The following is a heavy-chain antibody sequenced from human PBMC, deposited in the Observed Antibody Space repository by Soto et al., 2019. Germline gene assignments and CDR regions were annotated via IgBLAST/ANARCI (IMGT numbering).Heavy chain of an antibody. CDR2: INPLTGGT. CDR3: AREALRYFDGVVADFLDP. J-gene: IGHJ5*02. V-gene: IGHV1-2*02. Sequence: QGQLVQSGAEVKKPGASVTVSCMVSPEYTFIGYTFHWARQAPGQGLEWMGWINPLTGGTNYAEKFQGRVTMTRDTPTTTVYMEVRRLTSDDTAVYYCAREALRYFDGVVADFLDPWGQGTLVTVSS. CDR1: PEYTFIGYT. D-gene: IGHD3-9*01.